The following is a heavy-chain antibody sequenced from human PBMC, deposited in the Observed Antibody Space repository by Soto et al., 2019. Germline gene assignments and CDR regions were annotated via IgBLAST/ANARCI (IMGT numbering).Heavy chain of an antibody. Sequence: QVQLQESGPGLVKPSETLSLTCTVSGASVSSGSYYWYWIRQPPGMGLEWIGYIYYSGSTNYNPSLKSRVTISKDTSKNQFSMKLSSVTDAYTAVYYCATNPSGGSWRNRFDPWGQGTLVTVSS. V-gene: IGHV4-61*01. CDR2: IYYSGST. J-gene: IGHJ5*02. D-gene: IGHD2-15*01. CDR3: ATNPSGGSWRNRFDP. CDR1: GASVSSGSYY.